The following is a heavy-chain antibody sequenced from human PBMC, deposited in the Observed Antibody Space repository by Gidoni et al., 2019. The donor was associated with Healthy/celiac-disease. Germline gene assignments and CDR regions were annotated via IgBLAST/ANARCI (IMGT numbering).Heavy chain of an antibody. J-gene: IGHJ5*02. D-gene: IGHD2-15*01. Sequence: QVQLEQAGADVKKPGASVSVSCKASVFTFTIYGLSWVRQAPGQGLAWMRWISAYNGKTNYERKLQGRVTMTADTSPSTAYMELRSLRSDDTAVYYCARDHGCSGGSCYSYWFDPWGQGTLVTVSS. V-gene: IGHV1-18*01. CDR1: VFTFTIYG. CDR2: ISAYNGKT. CDR3: ARDHGCSGGSCYSYWFDP.